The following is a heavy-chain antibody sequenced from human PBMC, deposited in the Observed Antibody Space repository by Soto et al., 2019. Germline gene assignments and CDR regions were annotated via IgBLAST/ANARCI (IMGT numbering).Heavy chain of an antibody. CDR3: ARESIAAAGNFDY. V-gene: IGHV4-4*02. CDR1: GGSISSSNW. Sequence: PSETMSLTCAVSGGSISSSNWGSWVRQPPGKGLEWIGEIYHSGSTNYNPSLKSRVTISVDKSKNQFSLKLSSVTAADTAVYYCARESIAAAGNFDYWGQGTLVTVSS. J-gene: IGHJ4*02. D-gene: IGHD6-13*01. CDR2: IYHSGST.